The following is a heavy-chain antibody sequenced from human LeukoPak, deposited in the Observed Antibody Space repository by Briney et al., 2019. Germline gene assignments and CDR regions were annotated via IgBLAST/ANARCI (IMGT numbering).Heavy chain of an antibody. CDR2: IVVGSGNT. V-gene: IGHV1-58*02. Sequence: SVKVSCKASGFTFTSSAMQWVRQARGQRLEWIGWIVVGSGNTNYAQKFQERVTITRDMSTSTAYMELSSLRSEDTAVYYCAAATWFGELYPKSPNYYYYYMDVWGKGTTVTVSS. D-gene: IGHD3-10*01. CDR3: AAATWFGELYPKSPNYYYYYMDV. CDR1: GFTFTSSA. J-gene: IGHJ6*03.